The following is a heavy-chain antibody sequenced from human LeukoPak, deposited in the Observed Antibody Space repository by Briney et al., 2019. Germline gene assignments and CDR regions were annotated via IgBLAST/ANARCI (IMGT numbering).Heavy chain of an antibody. CDR1: GGSFSGYY. V-gene: IGHV4-34*01. CDR2: INHSGST. Sequence: SETLSLTCAVYGGSFSGYYWSWVRQPPGKGLEWIGEINHSGSTNYNPSIKSRATISAAKSNNKSPVKRSSMTSEVTAVYYFARLWLLGNWFVPWGDRALVTVSS. CDR3: ARLWLLGNWFVP. D-gene: IGHD2-15*01. J-gene: IGHJ5*02.